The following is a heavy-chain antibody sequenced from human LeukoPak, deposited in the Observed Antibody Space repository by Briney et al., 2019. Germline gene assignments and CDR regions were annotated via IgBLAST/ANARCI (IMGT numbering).Heavy chain of an antibody. V-gene: IGHV4-59*01. CDR3: AKGRIGGPKAPFDY. J-gene: IGHJ4*02. D-gene: IGHD3-16*01. CDR1: GSSLSNYY. CDR2: IYESGII. Sequence: SETLSLTCTVSGSSLSNYYWSWIRQPPGKGLEWIGHIYESGIITYNPSLKSRVTISVDTSKNQFSLRLSSVTVADTAVYYCAKGRIGGPKAPFDYWGQGTLVTVSS.